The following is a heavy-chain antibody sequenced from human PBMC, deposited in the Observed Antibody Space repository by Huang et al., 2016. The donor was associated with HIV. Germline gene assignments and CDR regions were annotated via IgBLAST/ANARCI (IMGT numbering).Heavy chain of an antibody. V-gene: IGHV4-39*01. CDR3: ARHFGSWSGYFDS. J-gene: IGHJ4*02. D-gene: IGHD3-10*01. Sequence: QLQLQESGPGLVRPSETLSLICTVSGGSITDSNYYWGWLRQPPGKGLEWIGSIYYSGDNDYNPSLKRRVNMAVDTSKNRFSLDIRSVAVADTAIYYCARHFGSWSGYFDSWGQGTLVPVSS. CDR2: IYYSGDN. CDR1: GGSITDSNYY.